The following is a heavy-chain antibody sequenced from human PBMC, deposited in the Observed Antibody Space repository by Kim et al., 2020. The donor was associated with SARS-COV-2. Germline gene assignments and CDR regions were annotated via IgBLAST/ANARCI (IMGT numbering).Heavy chain of an antibody. CDR3: ARPKSRSSSSWLEKDAFGI. V-gene: IGHV1-69*13. J-gene: IGHJ3*02. CDR2: IIPIFGTA. Sequence: SVKVSRKASGGTFISYAISWVRQAPGQGLEWMGGIIPIFGTANYAQKFQGRVTITADESTSTAYMELSSLRSEDTAVYYCARPKSRSSSSWLEKDAFGIWGQGTMVTVSS. CDR1: GGTFISYA. D-gene: IGHD6-13*01.